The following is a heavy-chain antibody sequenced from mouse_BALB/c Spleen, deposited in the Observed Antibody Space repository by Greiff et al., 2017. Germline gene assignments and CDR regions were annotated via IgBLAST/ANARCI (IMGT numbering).Heavy chain of an antibody. CDR1: GYTFTDYY. Sequence: VKLVESGAELARPGASVKLSCKASGYTFTDYYINWVKQRTGQGLEWIGEIYPGSGNTYYNEKFKGKATLTADKSSSTAYMQLSSLTSEDSAVYFCARIRASNYGSSYWYFDVWGAGTTVTVSS. CDR2: IYPGSGNT. J-gene: IGHJ1*01. CDR3: ARIRASNYGSSYWYFDV. V-gene: IGHV1-77*01. D-gene: IGHD1-1*01.